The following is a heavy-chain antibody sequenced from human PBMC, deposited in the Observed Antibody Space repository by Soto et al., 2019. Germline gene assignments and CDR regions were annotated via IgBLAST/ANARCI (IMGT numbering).Heavy chain of an antibody. CDR1: GFTFSGSW. CDR3: ATPGTGTFTY. J-gene: IGHJ4*02. D-gene: IGHD1-1*01. Sequence: EVQLVESGGGLVQPGGSLRLSCAASGFTFSGSWMHWVRQAPGKGLVWVSRISSDGSSTTYADSVKGRFTISRDNAKNMFYLQMNSLRAEDTAVYYCATPGTGTFTYWSQGTLATFSS. CDR2: ISSDGSST. V-gene: IGHV3-74*03.